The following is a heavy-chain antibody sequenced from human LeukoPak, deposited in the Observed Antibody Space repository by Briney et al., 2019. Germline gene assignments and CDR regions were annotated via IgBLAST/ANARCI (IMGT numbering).Heavy chain of an antibody. J-gene: IGHJ4*02. V-gene: IGHV7-4-1*02. Sequence: ASVKVSCKASGYSFTSSVINWVRQAPGQGLEWMGWINTNTGNPTYVQGFTGRFVFSLDTSVSTAYLQISGLKTEDIAVYYCARSLTYDGDHPPFDFWGQGTLVTLSS. CDR2: INTNTGNP. D-gene: IGHD4-17*01. CDR3: ARSLTYDGDHPPFDF. CDR1: GYSFTSSV.